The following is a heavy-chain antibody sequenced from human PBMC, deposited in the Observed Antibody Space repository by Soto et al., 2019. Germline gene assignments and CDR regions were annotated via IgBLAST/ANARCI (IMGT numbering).Heavy chain of an antibody. D-gene: IGHD3-22*01. CDR3: AKVRSGYYTHWFDP. CDR1: GFTFSSYG. CDR2: ISYDGSNK. J-gene: IGHJ5*02. Sequence: QVQLVESGGGVVQPGRSLRLSCAASGFTFSSYGMHWVRQAPGKGLAWVAVISYDGSNKYYADSVKGRFTISRDNSKNTLYLQMNSLRAEDTAVYYCAKVRSGYYTHWFDPWGQGTLVTVSS. V-gene: IGHV3-30*18.